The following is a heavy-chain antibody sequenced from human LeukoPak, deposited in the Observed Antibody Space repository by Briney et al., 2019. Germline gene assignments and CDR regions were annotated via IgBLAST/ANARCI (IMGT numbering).Heavy chain of an antibody. CDR1: GFTFSSYW. J-gene: IGHJ5*02. D-gene: IGHD5-18*01. Sequence: PGGSLRLSCAASGFTFSSYWMHWVRQAPGKGPVWVSRINSDGSDTSYADSVKGRFTISRDNSKNTLYLQMNSLRAEDTAVYYCIHRFDPWGQGTLVTVSS. CDR3: IHRFDP. CDR2: INSDGSDT. V-gene: IGHV3-74*01.